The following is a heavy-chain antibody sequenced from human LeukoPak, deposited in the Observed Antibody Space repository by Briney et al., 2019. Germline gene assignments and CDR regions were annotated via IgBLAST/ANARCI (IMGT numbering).Heavy chain of an antibody. CDR3: AKSEAAAGGYYYYGMDV. CDR1: GFTFSSYA. J-gene: IGHJ6*02. D-gene: IGHD6-13*01. CDR2: ISGSGGST. V-gene: IGHV3-23*01. Sequence: PGGSLRLSCAASGFTFSSYAMSWVRQAPGKGLEWVSAISGSGGSTYYADSVKGRFTISRDNSKNTLYLQMNSLRAEDTAVYYCAKSEAAAGGYYYYGMDVWGQGTTVTVSS.